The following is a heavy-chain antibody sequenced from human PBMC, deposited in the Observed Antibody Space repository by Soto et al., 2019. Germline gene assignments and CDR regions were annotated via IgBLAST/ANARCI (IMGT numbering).Heavy chain of an antibody. V-gene: IGHV4-59*01. Sequence: VQLQESGPGLVKPSETLSLTCTVSGGSISGDYWSWIRQSPGKGPEWSGYIHYRGSTNYNPSLKGRVTITVDTSKNTLSLKLSSVTAADTAVYYCARGSAAGTKSPFDYWGEGTLVTVSS. CDR2: IHYRGST. D-gene: IGHD6-13*01. CDR3: ARGSAAGTKSPFDY. J-gene: IGHJ4*02. CDR1: GGSISGDY.